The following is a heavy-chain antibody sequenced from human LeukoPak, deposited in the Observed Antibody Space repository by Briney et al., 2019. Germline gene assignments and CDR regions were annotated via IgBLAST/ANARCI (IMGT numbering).Heavy chain of an antibody. CDR2: ISSSSSTI. J-gene: IGHJ4*02. D-gene: IGHD3-10*02. V-gene: IGHV3-48*01. Sequence: GGSLRLSCAATGFTFSSYTMNWVRQAPGKGLEWVSYISSSSSTIYYADSVKGRFTISRDNAKNSLYLQMNSLRAEDTAVYYCARGVFGELFSSYYWVQGTLVTVSS. CDR1: GFTFSSYT. CDR3: ARGVFGELFSSYY.